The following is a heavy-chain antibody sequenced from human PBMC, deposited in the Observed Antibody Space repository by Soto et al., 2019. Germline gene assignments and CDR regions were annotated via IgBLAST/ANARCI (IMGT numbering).Heavy chain of an antibody. Sequence: SETLSLTCAVYGGSLSGYYWRWIRQPPGKGLEWIGEINHSGSTNYNPSLKSRVTVLIDTSKNLFFLKVSSVTAADTAVYYCAREAGGISSAGEPYYYYGMDVWGQGTTVTVSS. CDR3: AREAGGISSAGEPYYYYGMDV. CDR1: GGSLSGYY. D-gene: IGHD6-13*01. V-gene: IGHV4-34*01. CDR2: INHSGST. J-gene: IGHJ6*02.